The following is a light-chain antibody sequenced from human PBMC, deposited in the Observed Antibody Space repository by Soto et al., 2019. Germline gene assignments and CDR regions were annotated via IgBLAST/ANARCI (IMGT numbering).Light chain of an antibody. J-gene: IGKJ1*01. CDR2: GAS. V-gene: IGKV3-15*01. CDR3: QQYNNWPRT. Sequence: EIVMTQSPATLSVSPGERATLSCRASQSVSSNLAWYQQKPGQAPRLLIYGASTRATGFPARFSGSGSGTEFTLTISSLQSEDFAVSYCQQYNNWPRTFGQGTKVEI. CDR1: QSVSSN.